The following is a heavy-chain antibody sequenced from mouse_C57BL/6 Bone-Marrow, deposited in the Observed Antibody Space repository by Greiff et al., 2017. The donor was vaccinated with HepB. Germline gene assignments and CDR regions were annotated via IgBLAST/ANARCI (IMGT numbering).Heavy chain of an antibody. CDR3: AREVNWDFPWFAY. CDR1: GYTFTSYW. CDR2: IDPSDSYT. V-gene: IGHV1-50*01. Sequence: QVQLQQPGAELVKPGASVKLSCKASGYTFTSYWMQWVKQRPGQGLEWIGEIDPSDSYTNYNQKFKGKATLTVDTSSSTAYMQLSSLTSEDSAVYYCAREVNWDFPWFAYWGQGTLVTVSA. D-gene: IGHD4-1*01. J-gene: IGHJ3*01.